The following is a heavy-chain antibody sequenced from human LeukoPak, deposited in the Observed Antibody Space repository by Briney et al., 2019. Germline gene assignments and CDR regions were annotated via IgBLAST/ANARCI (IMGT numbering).Heavy chain of an antibody. CDR1: GFTFSSYW. CDR2: INSDGSST. D-gene: IGHD3-3*01. V-gene: IGHV3-74*01. Sequence: GGSLRLSCAASGFTFSSYWMHWVRQAPGKGLVWVSRINSDGSSTSYADSVKGRFTISRDNAKNTLYLQMNSLKTEDTAVYYCITGDYDFWSGFYSPNHYFDYWGQGTLVTVFS. J-gene: IGHJ4*02. CDR3: ITGDYDFWSGFYSPNHYFDY.